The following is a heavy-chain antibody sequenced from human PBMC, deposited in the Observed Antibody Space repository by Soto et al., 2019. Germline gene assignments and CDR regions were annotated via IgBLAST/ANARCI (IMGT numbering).Heavy chain of an antibody. CDR3: VKDDPQPCSY. CDR1: GFDCSNYG. D-gene: IGHD3-10*02. Sequence: EVQLLESGGGLVQPGGALRISCAASGFDCSNYGMSWVRQAPGKGLEWVSAISGTAHASYYAASVKGRFTLSRDNSKNTRYLHMNCLRAEDTAVYCCVKDDPQPCSYWGQGTLVTVSS. J-gene: IGHJ4*02. CDR2: ISGTAHAS. V-gene: IGHV3-23*01.